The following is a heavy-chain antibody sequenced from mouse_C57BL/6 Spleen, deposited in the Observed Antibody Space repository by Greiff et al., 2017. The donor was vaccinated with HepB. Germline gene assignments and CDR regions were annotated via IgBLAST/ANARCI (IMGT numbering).Heavy chain of an antibody. CDR3: ARGTTVASTGWYFDV. CDR2: INPNYGTT. CDR1: GYSFTDYN. J-gene: IGHJ1*03. Sequence: VQLKESGPELVKPGASVKISCKASGYSFTDYNMNWVKQSNGKSLEWIGVINPNYGTTSYNQKFKGKATLTVDQSSSTAYMQLNSLTSEDSAVYYCARGTTVASTGWYFDVWGTGTTVPVSS. V-gene: IGHV1-39*01. D-gene: IGHD1-1*01.